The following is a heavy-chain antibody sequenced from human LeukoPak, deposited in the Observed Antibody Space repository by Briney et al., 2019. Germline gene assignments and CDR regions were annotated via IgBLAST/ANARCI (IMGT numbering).Heavy chain of an antibody. V-gene: IGHV4-59*08. D-gene: IGHD2-15*01. CDR1: GGSISSYY. CDR2: IYYSGST. J-gene: IGHJ3*02. Sequence: SETLSLTCTVSGGSISSYYWSWIRQPPGKGLEWIGYIYYSGSTNYNPSLKSRVTISVDTSKNQFSLKLSSVTAADTAVCYCARPLRSCSGGSCYSGAFDIWGQGTMVTVSS. CDR3: ARPLRSCSGGSCYSGAFDI.